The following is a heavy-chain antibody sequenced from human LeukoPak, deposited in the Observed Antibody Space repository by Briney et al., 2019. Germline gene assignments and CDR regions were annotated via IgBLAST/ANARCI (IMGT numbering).Heavy chain of an antibody. D-gene: IGHD3/OR15-3a*01. CDR2: IYYSGST. Sequence: SETLSLTCTVSGGSISSGGYYWSWIRQHPGKGLEWIGYIYYSGSTYYNPSLKSRVTISVDTSKNQFSLKLSSVTAADTAVYYCARRSYDFLFDHWGQGTLVTVSS. CDR3: ARRSYDFLFDH. CDR1: GGSISSGGYY. V-gene: IGHV4-31*03. J-gene: IGHJ4*02.